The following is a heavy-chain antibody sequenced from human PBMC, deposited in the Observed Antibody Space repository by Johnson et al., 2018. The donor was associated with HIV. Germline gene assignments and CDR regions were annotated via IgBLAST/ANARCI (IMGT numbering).Heavy chain of an antibody. CDR3: AKGGQWELLAAFDI. V-gene: IGHV3-30*18. Sequence: QVQLVESGGGVVQPGRSLRLSCAASGFTFSSYGMHWVRQAPCKGLEWVAVISYDGSNKYYVDSVKGRFTISRDNSKNTLYLQMNSLRAEDTAVYCCAKGGQWELLAAFDIWGQGTMVTVSS. J-gene: IGHJ3*02. CDR1: GFTFSSYG. CDR2: ISYDGSNK. D-gene: IGHD1-26*01.